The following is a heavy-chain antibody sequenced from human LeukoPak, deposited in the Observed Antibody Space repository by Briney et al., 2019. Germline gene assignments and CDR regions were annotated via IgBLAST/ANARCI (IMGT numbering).Heavy chain of an antibody. CDR2: IRYDGSNK. V-gene: IGHV3-30*02. CDR3: AKDEEVVVPAASQDDAFDI. J-gene: IGHJ3*02. CDR1: GFTFSSYG. Sequence: PGGSLRLSCAASGFTFSSYGMHWVRQAPGKGLEWVAFIRYDGSNKYYADFVKGRFTISRDNSKNTLYLQMNSLRAEDTAVYYCAKDEEVVVPAASQDDAFDIWGQGTMVTVSS. D-gene: IGHD2-2*01.